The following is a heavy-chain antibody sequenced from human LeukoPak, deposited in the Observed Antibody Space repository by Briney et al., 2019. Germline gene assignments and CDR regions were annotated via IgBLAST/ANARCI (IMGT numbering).Heavy chain of an antibody. V-gene: IGHV1-3*02. CDR1: GYTFTSYA. CDR2: SNAGNGNT. CDR3: ARGGYYGSGDPNWFDP. Sequence: ASVKVSCKASGYTFTSYAMHWVRQAPGQRLEWMGWSNAGNGNTKYSQEFQGRVTITRDTSASTAYMELSSLRSEDMAVYYCARGGYYGSGDPNWFDPWGQGTLVTVSS. J-gene: IGHJ5*02. D-gene: IGHD3-10*01.